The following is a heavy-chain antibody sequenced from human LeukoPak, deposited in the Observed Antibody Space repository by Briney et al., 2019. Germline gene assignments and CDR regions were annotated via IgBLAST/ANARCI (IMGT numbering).Heavy chain of an antibody. CDR3: AKVITMIRDFDH. J-gene: IGHJ4*02. D-gene: IGHD3-22*01. Sequence: GGSLRLSCAASGFTFSSYGMHWVRQAPGKGLEWVAFIRYDGSNKYYADSVKGRFTISRDNSKNTLYLQMNSLRAEDTAVYYCAKVITMIRDFDHWGQGTLVTVSS. V-gene: IGHV3-30*02. CDR2: IRYDGSNK. CDR1: GFTFSSYG.